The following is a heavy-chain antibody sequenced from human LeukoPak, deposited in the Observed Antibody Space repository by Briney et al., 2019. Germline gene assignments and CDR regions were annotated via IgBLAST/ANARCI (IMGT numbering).Heavy chain of an antibody. J-gene: IGHJ5*02. Sequence: GGSLRLSCAASGFSFSNFWMSWVRQAPGNGLEWVANIKPDGSATNYVDSVKGRFTISRDNAKNSLDLQMNSLRAEDTAVYYCARGGGSSSWGQGTLVTVSS. D-gene: IGHD6-6*01. V-gene: IGHV3-7*01. CDR3: ARGGGSSS. CDR2: IKPDGSAT. CDR1: GFSFSNFW.